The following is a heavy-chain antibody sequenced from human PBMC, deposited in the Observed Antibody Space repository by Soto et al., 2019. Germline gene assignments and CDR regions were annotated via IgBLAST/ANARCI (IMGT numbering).Heavy chain of an antibody. CDR2: MHPKSGGA. CDR1: GYTFTDYY. V-gene: IGHV1-2*02. Sequence: ASVKVSCKTSGYTFTDYYTHWVRQAPGQGLEWMGWMHPKSGGAYFAQKFQGRVTLTRDTSIGTAYIEVNSLTSDDTAVYFCTRVNIENSDGLYDAFDIWGQGTTVTVSS. CDR3: TRVNIENSDGLYDAFDI. J-gene: IGHJ3*02. D-gene: IGHD5-18*01.